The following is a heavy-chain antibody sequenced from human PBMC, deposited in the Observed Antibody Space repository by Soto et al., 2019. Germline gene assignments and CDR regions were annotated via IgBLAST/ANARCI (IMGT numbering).Heavy chain of an antibody. J-gene: IGHJ4*02. V-gene: IGHV5-10-1*01. D-gene: IGHD3-22*01. CDR2: MDHSDSYT. CDR1: GYIFTSYW. CDR3: ERQGNYYDRSRSPYLEY. Sequence: PAESLKISCRVSGYIFTSYWISWVRQMHGKGLEWMGRMDHSDSYTNYIPSFQGHVNISADKYISTPYLPWSSXKASDTDMDYSERQGNYYDRSRSPYLEYWDQGTPVTVFS.